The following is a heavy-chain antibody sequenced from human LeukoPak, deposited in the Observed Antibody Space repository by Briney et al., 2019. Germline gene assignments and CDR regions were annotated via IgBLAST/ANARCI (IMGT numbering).Heavy chain of an antibody. Sequence: GGSLRLSCAASGFTFSSYSMNWVRQAPGEGLVWVSRIKSEGSDTSYADSVKGRFTITRDNAKNTLYLQMNSLRAEDTAVYYCTRGFWTGVEYWGQGALVTVSS. V-gene: IGHV3-74*01. CDR3: TRGFWTGVEY. CDR1: GFTFSSYS. J-gene: IGHJ4*02. CDR2: IKSEGSDT. D-gene: IGHD3/OR15-3a*01.